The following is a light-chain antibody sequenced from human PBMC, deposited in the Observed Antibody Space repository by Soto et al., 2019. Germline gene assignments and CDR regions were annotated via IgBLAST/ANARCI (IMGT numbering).Light chain of an antibody. V-gene: IGKV3-20*01. CDR3: QQYSSSPRT. J-gene: IGKJ2*01. CDR1: QSVSSTY. Sequence: EIVLTQSPGTLSLSPGERATLSCRASQSVSSTYLAWYQQKPGQAPRLLIFGASSRATAIPDRFSGSGSGTDFTLTISRLEPEEFAVYYCQQYSSSPRTFGQGTKLEIK. CDR2: GAS.